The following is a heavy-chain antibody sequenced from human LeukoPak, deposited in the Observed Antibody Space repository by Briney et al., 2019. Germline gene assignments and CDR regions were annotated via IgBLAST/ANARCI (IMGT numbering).Heavy chain of an antibody. Sequence: GGSLRLSCAASGLTFSSYAMSWARQAPGKGLEWVSAISGSGGSTYYADSVKGRFTISRDNSKNTLYLQMNSLRAEDTAVYYCAKDTTRTTVTPFDYWGQGTLVTVSS. CDR1: GLTFSSYA. V-gene: IGHV3-23*01. D-gene: IGHD4-17*01. CDR2: ISGSGGST. CDR3: AKDTTRTTVTPFDY. J-gene: IGHJ4*02.